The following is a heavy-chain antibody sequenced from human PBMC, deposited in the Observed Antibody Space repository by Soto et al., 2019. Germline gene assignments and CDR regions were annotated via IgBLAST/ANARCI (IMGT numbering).Heavy chain of an antibody. CDR3: ARDRTTVTPYYYYYGMDV. Sequence: QVQLQESGPGLVKPSQTLSLTCTVSGGSISSGDYYWSWIRQPPGKGLEWIGYIYYSGSTYYNPSLQSRVTISVDTSKNQFSLKLSSVTAADTAVYYCARDRTTVTPYYYYYGMDVWGQGTTVTVSS. V-gene: IGHV4-30-4*01. J-gene: IGHJ6*02. D-gene: IGHD4-17*01. CDR2: IYYSGST. CDR1: GGSISSGDYY.